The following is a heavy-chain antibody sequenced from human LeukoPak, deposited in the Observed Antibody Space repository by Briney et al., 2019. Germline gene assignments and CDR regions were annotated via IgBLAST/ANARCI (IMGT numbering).Heavy chain of an antibody. CDR3: ARAWESYFDY. D-gene: IGHD1-26*01. V-gene: IGHV4-34*01. Sequence: SETLSLTCAVYGGSFSGYYWSWIRQPPGKGLEWIGEINHSGSTNYNPSLKSRVTISVDTSKNQFSLKLSSVTAADTAVYYCARAWESYFDYWGQGTLVTVSS. CDR2: INHSGST. CDR1: GGSFSGYY. J-gene: IGHJ4*02.